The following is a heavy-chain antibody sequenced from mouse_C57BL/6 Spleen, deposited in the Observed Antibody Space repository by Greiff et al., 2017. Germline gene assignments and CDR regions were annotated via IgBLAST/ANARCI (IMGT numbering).Heavy chain of an antibody. J-gene: IGHJ1*03. V-gene: IGHV5-17*01. Sequence: EVKLVESGGGLVKPGGSLKLSCAASGFTFSDYGMHWVRQAPEQGLEWVAYISSGSSTIYYADTVKGRFTISRDNAKNTLFLQMTSLRSEDTAMYYGATHYYGSSYWYFDVWGTGTTVTVSS. D-gene: IGHD1-1*01. CDR1: GFTFSDYG. CDR2: ISSGSSTI. CDR3: ATHYYGSSYWYFDV.